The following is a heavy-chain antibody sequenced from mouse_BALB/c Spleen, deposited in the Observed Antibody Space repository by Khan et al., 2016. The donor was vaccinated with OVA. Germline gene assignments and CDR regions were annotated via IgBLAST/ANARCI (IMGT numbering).Heavy chain of an antibody. J-gene: IGHJ4*01. CDR2: ISPGGHYT. Sequence: EVELVESGGGLVKPGGSLKLSCSASGFTFSNYAMSWVRQTPEKRLECVATISPGGHYTFYPDSVQGRFTISRDNAKNTLYLQMSSLRSEDTAMYYCARSLVDYHAMDYWGQGTSVTVSS. V-gene: IGHV5-9-3*01. D-gene: IGHD2-2*01. CDR3: ARSLVDYHAMDY. CDR1: GFTFSNYA.